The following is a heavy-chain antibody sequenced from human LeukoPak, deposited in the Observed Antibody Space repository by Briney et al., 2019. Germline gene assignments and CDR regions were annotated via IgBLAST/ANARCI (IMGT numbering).Heavy chain of an antibody. CDR3: VSWAGGNSDVASFDY. CDR2: ISRYSGAT. Sequence: ASVQVSRKASVYIFSDYYTHWVRQAPGRGFEWMRWISRYSGATKLGQKFQGRVTLTRDTSISTAYVELSNLASDDTGVYYCVSWAGGNSDVASFDYWGQGTLVIVSS. J-gene: IGHJ4*02. CDR1: VYIFSDYY. D-gene: IGHD2-21*01. V-gene: IGHV1-2*02.